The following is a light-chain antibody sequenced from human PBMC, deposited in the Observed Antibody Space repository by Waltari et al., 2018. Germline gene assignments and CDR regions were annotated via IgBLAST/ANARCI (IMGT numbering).Light chain of an antibody. CDR1: QSVTSSF. Sequence: EIVLTQSPGTLSLSPGERATLPCRASQSVTSSFLVWYQQKPGQAPRLLIYGASSRASGIPDRFSGSGSGTDFTLTISRLEPEDFAVYYCQQFGNSPPYTFGQGTKLEIK. CDR2: GAS. V-gene: IGKV3-20*01. J-gene: IGKJ2*01. CDR3: QQFGNSPPYT.